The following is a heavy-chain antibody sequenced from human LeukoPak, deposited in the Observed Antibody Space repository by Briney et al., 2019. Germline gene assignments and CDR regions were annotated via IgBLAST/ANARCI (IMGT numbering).Heavy chain of an antibody. CDR3: AKDPTSVGGHFDWLLGH. D-gene: IGHD3-9*01. Sequence: GGSLRLSCAASGFTFSNAWMNWVRQAPGKGLEWVGRIKSKTDGGTTDYAAPVKGRFTISRDNSENTLYLQMNSLRAEDTAIYYCAKDPTSVGGHFDWLLGHWGQGTLVTVSS. CDR2: IKSKTDGGTT. CDR1: GFTFSNAW. V-gene: IGHV3-15*07. J-gene: IGHJ4*02.